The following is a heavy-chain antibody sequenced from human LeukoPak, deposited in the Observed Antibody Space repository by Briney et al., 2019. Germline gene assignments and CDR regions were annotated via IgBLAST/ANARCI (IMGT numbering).Heavy chain of an antibody. V-gene: IGHV1-8*01. CDR2: MNPNSGNT. J-gene: IGHJ4*02. CDR1: GYTFTSYD. CDR3: ASHSIAAAGTGEFDY. D-gene: IGHD6-13*01. Sequence: ASVKVSCKASGYTFTSYDINWVRQAAGQGLEWMGWMNPNSGNTGYAQKFQGRVTMTRNTSISTAYMELSSLRSEDTAVYYCASHSIAAAGTGEFDYWGQGTLVTVSS.